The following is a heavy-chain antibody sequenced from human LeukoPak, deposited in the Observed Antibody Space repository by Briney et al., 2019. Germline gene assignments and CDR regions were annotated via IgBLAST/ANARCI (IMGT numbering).Heavy chain of an antibody. CDR1: GFTFSSYS. V-gene: IGHV3-21*01. J-gene: IGHJ4*02. D-gene: IGHD5-12*01. Sequence: GGSLRLSCAASGFTFSSYSMNWVRQAPGKGLEWVSSISSSSSYIYYADSVKGRFAISRDNAKNSLYLQMNSLRAEDTAVYYCARVDQWLRLVNWGQGTLVTVSS. CDR3: ARVDQWLRLVN. CDR2: ISSSSSYI.